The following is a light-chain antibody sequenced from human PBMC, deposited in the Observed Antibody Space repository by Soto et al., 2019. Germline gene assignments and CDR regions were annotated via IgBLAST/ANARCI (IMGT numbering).Light chain of an antibody. CDR1: SSNIGSNT. V-gene: IGLV1-44*01. Sequence: QSVLTQSPSASGTPGQTVTISCSGSSSNIGSNTMNWYQQFPGTAPKLFIYSDDQRPSGVPDRFSGSRSGTSASLTISGLQSEDEAEYFCSTWDDALNGVVFGGGTQLTVL. J-gene: IGLJ7*01. CDR2: SDD. CDR3: STWDDALNGVV.